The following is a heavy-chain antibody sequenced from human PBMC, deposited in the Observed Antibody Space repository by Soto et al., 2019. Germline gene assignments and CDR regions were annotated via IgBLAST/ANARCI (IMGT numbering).Heavy chain of an antibody. D-gene: IGHD6-13*01. CDR2: IYYSGST. CDR3: ARVSSSWYWFDP. V-gene: IGHV4-59*08. CDR1: GGSISSYY. Sequence: SETLSLTCTVSGGSISSYYWSWIRQPPGKGLEWIGCIYYSGSTNYNPSPKSRVTISVDTSKNQFSLKLSSVTAADTAVYYCARVSSSWYWFDPWGQGALVTVSS. J-gene: IGHJ5*02.